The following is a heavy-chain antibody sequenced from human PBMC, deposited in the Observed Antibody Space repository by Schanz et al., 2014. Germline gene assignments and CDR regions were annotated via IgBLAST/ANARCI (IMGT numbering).Heavy chain of an antibody. CDR3: VKDDRGDVVVVAANY. Sequence: VQLVESGGGVVRPGGSLRLSCAASGFTFSSYGMHWVRQAPGKGLEWVAIIWYDGSNKYYADSVKGRFTISRDNSRNTVYLQMSSLRAEDTAVYYCVKDDRGDVVVVAANYWGQGAQVIVSS. V-gene: IGHV3-33*06. D-gene: IGHD2-15*01. CDR2: IWYDGSNK. J-gene: IGHJ4*02. CDR1: GFTFSSYG.